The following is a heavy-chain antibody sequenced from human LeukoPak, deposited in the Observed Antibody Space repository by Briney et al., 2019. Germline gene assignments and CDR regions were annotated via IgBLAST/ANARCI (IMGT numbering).Heavy chain of an antibody. J-gene: IGHJ6*03. D-gene: IGHD6-6*01. V-gene: IGHV4-31*03. CDR1: GGSISSGGYY. CDR2: IYYSGST. CDR3: ASSSIAARQRYYYYYYMDV. Sequence: SETLSLTCTVSGGSISSGGYYWSWIRQRPGKGLEWIGYIYYSGSTYYNPSLKSRVTISVDTSKNQFSLKLSSVTAADTAVYYCASSSIAARQRYYYYYYMDVWGKGTTVTVSS.